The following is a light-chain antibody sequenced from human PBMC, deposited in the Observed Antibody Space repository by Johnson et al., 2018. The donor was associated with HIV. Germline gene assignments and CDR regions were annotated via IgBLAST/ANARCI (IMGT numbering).Light chain of an antibody. CDR2: EDN. V-gene: IGLV1-51*02. CDR3: GIWDASLRSGF. J-gene: IGLJ1*01. CDR1: VSNIESYF. Sequence: QSVLTQPPSVSAAPGQTVNISCSGNVSNIESYFVSWYQQLPGAAPTLLIYEDNKRPSGIPDRFSGSKSGATATLGITGLQTGDEADYYCGIWDASLRSGFFVTGNKVTVL.